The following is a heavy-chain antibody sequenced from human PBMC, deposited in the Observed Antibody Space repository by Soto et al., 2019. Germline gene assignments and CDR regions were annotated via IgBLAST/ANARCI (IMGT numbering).Heavy chain of an antibody. D-gene: IGHD6-19*01. CDR1: GFTFSSYD. J-gene: IGHJ4*02. CDR3: AKDAPRRSGWWFFDY. CDR2: INNNGGRT. V-gene: IGHV3-23*01. Sequence: VHLLESGGGLVQPGGSLRLSCAASGFTFSSYDMGWVRQAPGKGLEWVSGINNNGGRTYYADPVKGRFTISRDNSKNTLYLHMNSLRAEDTAVYYCAKDAPRRSGWWFFDYWGQGTLVSVSS.